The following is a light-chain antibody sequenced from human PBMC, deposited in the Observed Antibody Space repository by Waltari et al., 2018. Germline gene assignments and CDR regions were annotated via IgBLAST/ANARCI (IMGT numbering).Light chain of an antibody. CDR2: ANT. V-gene: IGLV1-40*01. CDR3: QSYDSSLSASVV. Sequence: QSVLTQPPSVSGAPGQRVTISCTGSSSNIGAGYDVHWYQQLPGAAPKLLIYANTTRPSGVPDRFAGSKSGTSASLAITGLQAEDEADYYCQSYDSSLSASVVFGGGTKLTVL. CDR1: SSNIGAGYD. J-gene: IGLJ2*01.